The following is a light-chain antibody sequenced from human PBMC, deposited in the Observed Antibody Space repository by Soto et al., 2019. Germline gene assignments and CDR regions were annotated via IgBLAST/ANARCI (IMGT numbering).Light chain of an antibody. CDR3: QQRSNWLALT. Sequence: EIVLTQSPATLSLSPGERATLSCRASQRVSSYLAWYQQKPGQAPRLLIYAASSRATGIPDRFSGSGSGTDFTLTISRLEPEDFAVYYCQQRSNWLALTFGGGTRLEI. CDR2: AAS. CDR1: QRVSSY. V-gene: IGKV3-11*01. J-gene: IGKJ5*01.